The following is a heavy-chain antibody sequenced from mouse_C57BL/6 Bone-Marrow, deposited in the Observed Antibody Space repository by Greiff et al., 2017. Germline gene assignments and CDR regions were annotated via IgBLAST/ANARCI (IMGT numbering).Heavy chain of an antibody. CDR1: GYAFSSSW. D-gene: IGHD1-2*01. J-gene: IGHJ1*03. CDR2: IYPGDGDT. CDR3: ASPPLLRRYFDV. V-gene: IGHV1-82*01. Sequence: QVQLQQSGPELVKPGASVKISCKASGYAFSSSWMNWVKQRPGKGLEWIGRIYPGDGDTNYNGKFKGKATLTADKSSSTAYMQRSSLTSEDSAVYCCASPPLLRRYFDVWGTGTTVTVSS.